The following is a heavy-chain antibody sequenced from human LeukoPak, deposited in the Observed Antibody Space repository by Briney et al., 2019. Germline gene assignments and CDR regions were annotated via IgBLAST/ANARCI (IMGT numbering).Heavy chain of an antibody. V-gene: IGHV3-23*01. CDR1: GFTFSSYA. CDR3: ASYYNNSGGRGDY. Sequence: GGSLRLSCAASGFTFSSYAMSWVRQAPGKGLEWVSAISGSGGSTYYADSVKGRFTISRDNAKNSLYLQMNSLRAEDTALYYCASYYNNSGGRGDYWGQGILVTVSS. CDR2: ISGSGGST. D-gene: IGHD3-10*01. J-gene: IGHJ4*02.